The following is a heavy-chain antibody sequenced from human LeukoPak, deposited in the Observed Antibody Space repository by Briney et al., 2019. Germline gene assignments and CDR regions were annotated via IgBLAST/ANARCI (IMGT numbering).Heavy chain of an antibody. CDR1: GGSFSGYY. J-gene: IGHJ4*02. D-gene: IGHD3-3*01. Sequence: SETLSLTCVVYGGSFSGYYWSWIRQPPGKGLEWIGEINHSGSTNYNPSLKSRVTISVDRSKNQFSLKLSSVTAADTAVYYCARVDFWSGSVDYWGQGTLVTVSS. CDR2: INHSGST. V-gene: IGHV4-34*01. CDR3: ARVDFWSGSVDY.